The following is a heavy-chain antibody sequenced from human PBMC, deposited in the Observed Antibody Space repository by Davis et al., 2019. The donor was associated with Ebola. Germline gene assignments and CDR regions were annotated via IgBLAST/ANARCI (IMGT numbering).Heavy chain of an antibody. Sequence: MPSETLSLTCAVYGGTFGGYHWTWIRQAPEKGLEWIGELHHAGSAIYNESLKSRVTISVDTSKNQFSLHLTPVTAADTAVYYCARGMGQVAARLGFFDYWGQGTLVTVSA. V-gene: IGHV4-34*01. J-gene: IGHJ4*02. CDR3: ARGMGQVAARLGFFDY. CDR1: GGTFGGYH. CDR2: LHHAGSA. D-gene: IGHD6-6*01.